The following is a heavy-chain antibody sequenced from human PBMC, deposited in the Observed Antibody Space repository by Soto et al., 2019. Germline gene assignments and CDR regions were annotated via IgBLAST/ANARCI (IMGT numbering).Heavy chain of an antibody. V-gene: IGHV4-59*11. J-gene: IGHJ6*02. CDR1: VGSISSHY. Sequence: NPSETLSLTCTVSVGSISSHYWSWVRQAPGKGLEWIGHIYYRGSTNYNPSLRSRSTISVDTSKNQFSLKLNSVTTADAAVYYCARDGREASGMDVWGQGTKVTVSS. CDR2: IYYRGST. D-gene: IGHD1-26*01. CDR3: ARDGREASGMDV.